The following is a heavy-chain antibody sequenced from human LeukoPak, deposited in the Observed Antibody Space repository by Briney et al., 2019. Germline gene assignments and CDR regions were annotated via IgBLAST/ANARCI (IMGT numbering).Heavy chain of an antibody. Sequence: GRSLRLSCAASGFTFSSYGMHWVRQAPGKGLEWVAVISYDGSNKYYADSVKGRFTISRDNSKNTLYLQMNSLRAEDTAVYYCARDDTITMIVVGSDAFDIWGQGTMVTVSS. CDR2: ISYDGSNK. D-gene: IGHD3-22*01. CDR3: ARDDTITMIVVGSDAFDI. J-gene: IGHJ3*02. V-gene: IGHV3-30*03. CDR1: GFTFSSYG.